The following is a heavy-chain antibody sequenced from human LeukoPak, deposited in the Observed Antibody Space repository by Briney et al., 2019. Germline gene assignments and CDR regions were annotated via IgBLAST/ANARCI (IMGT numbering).Heavy chain of an antibody. D-gene: IGHD2-2*01. Sequence: PSQTLSLTCTVSGGSISSGSYYWSWIRQPAGKGLEWIGRIYTSGSTNYNPSLKSRVTISVDTSKNQFSLKLSSVTAADTAVYYCARVAGDCSSTSCYSSYYYYYYYMDVWGKGTTVTVSS. CDR3: ARVAGDCSSTSCYSSYYYYYYYMDV. J-gene: IGHJ6*03. CDR2: IYTSGST. CDR1: GGSISSGSYY. V-gene: IGHV4-61*02.